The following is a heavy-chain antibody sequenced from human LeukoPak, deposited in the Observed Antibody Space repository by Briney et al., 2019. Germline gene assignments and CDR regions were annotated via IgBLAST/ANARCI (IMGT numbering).Heavy chain of an antibody. V-gene: IGHV4-59*01. CDR1: GGSISSYY. CDR2: IYYSGST. D-gene: IGHD3-22*01. CDR3: ARSYDSSGYSFDY. Sequence: SETLSLTCTVSGGSISSYYWSWIRQPPGKGLEWIGYIYYSGSTNYNPSLKSRVTISVDTSKNQFSLKLSSVTAADTAVYYCARSYDSSGYSFDYWGQGTLVTVSS. J-gene: IGHJ4*02.